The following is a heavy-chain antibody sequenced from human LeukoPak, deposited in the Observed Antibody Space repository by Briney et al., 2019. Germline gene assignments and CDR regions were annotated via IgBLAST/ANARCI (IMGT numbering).Heavy chain of an antibody. CDR3: AKEGGRFDRYFQH. J-gene: IGHJ1*01. Sequence: PGGSLRLSCAASGFTVSSNYMSWVRQAPGKGLEWVSAISGSGGSTYYADSVKGRFTISRDNSKNTLYLQMNSLRAEDTAVYYCAKEGGRFDRYFQHWGQGTLVTVSS. CDR1: GFTVSSNY. D-gene: IGHD3-16*01. V-gene: IGHV3-23*01. CDR2: ISGSGGST.